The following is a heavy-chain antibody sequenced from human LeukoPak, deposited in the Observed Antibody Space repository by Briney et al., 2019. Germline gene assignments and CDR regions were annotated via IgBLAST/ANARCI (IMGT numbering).Heavy chain of an antibody. D-gene: IGHD2-8*01. CDR1: GDTFIIYY. V-gene: IGHV1-46*01. Sequence: ASVRVSSKASGDTFIIYYMHSGRQAPGEGLEWMGIINPSGGSTSYAQKLQDRVTMTRDTSTSTVYMVLSSLKSEDTAVYYCAREDVVLVDAVRYYYYGMDVWGQGTTVTVSS. CDR2: INPSGGST. CDR3: AREDVVLVDAVRYYYYGMDV. J-gene: IGHJ6*02.